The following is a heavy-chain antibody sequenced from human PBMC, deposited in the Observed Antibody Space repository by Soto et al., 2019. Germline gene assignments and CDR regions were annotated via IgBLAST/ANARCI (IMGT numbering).Heavy chain of an antibody. V-gene: IGHV3-23*01. D-gene: IGHD3-10*01. CDR1: GFTFSSYA. J-gene: IGHJ4*02. CDR3: AKDRGDTGVFDY. Sequence: PGGSLRLSCAASGFTFSSYARSWVRQAPGKGLEWVSAISGSGGSTYYADSVKGRFTISRDNSKNTLYLQMNSLRAEDTAVYYCAKDRGDTGVFDYWGQGTLVTVSS. CDR2: ISGSGGST.